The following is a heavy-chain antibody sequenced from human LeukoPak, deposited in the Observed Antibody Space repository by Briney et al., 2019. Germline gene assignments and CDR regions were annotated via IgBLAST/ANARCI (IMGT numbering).Heavy chain of an antibody. CDR2: IYHSGST. CDR1: GGSISSSSYY. D-gene: IGHD6-13*01. CDR3: ARGRGIAAAGMESWFDP. Sequence: SSETLSLTCTVSGGSISSSSYYWGWIRQPPGKGLEWIGSIYHSGSTYYNPSLKSRVTISVDTSKNQFSLKLSSVTAADTAVYYCARGRGIAAAGMESWFDPWGQGTLVTVSS. V-gene: IGHV4-39*07. J-gene: IGHJ5*02.